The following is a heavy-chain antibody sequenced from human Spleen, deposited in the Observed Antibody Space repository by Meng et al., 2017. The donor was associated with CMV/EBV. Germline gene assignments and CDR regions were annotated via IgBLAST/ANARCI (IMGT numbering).Heavy chain of an antibody. CDR1: GFTFSSYA. CDR3: ARDLKPAHCSSTSCYYYYGMDV. J-gene: IGHJ6*02. CDR2: ISGSGGST. Sequence: GGSLRLSCAASGFTFSSYAMSWVRQAPGKGLEWVSAISGSGGSTYYADSVKGRFTISRDNSKNTLYLQMNSLRAEDTAVYYCARDLKPAHCSSTSCYYYYGMDVWGQGTTVTVSS. V-gene: IGHV3-23*01. D-gene: IGHD2-2*01.